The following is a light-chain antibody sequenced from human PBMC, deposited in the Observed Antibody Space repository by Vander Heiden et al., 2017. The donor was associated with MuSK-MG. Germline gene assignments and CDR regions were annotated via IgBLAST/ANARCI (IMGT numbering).Light chain of an antibody. J-gene: IGKJ4*01. CDR3: QQSDSTPHT. V-gene: IGKV1-39*01. Sequence: DIQMTQSPSSLSASVGDRVTITCRASQSISSYLNWYQQKPGKALKLLIYAASSLQSGVPSRFSGSGSGTDFTLTISRLQPEDFATYYCQQSDSTPHTFGGGTKVEIK. CDR2: AAS. CDR1: QSISSY.